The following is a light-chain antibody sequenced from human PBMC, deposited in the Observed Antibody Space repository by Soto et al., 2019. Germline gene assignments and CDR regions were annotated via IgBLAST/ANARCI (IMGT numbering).Light chain of an antibody. Sequence: DIQMTQSPSTLSGSVGDRVTITCRASQTISSWLAWYQQKPGKAPKLLIYKASTLKSGVPSRFSGSGSGTEFTLTISSLQPDDFATYYCQQYYSYPRTFGQWPKGDI. V-gene: IGKV1-5*03. CDR2: KAS. CDR3: QQYYSYPRT. J-gene: IGKJ1*01. CDR1: QTISSW.